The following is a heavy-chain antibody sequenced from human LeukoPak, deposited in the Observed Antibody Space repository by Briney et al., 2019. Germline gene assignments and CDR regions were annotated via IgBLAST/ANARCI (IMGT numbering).Heavy chain of an antibody. V-gene: IGHV1-18*04. CDR3: ARDDLHGDLDFDY. J-gene: IGHJ4*02. Sequence: ASVKVSCMASGYTFTSYGISWVRQAPGQGLEWMGWISAYNDNTNYAQKLQGRVTMTTDTFTNTAYMELRSLRSDDTAVYYCARDDLHGDLDFDYWGQGTLVTVSS. CDR2: ISAYNDNT. D-gene: IGHD4-17*01. CDR1: GYTFTSYG.